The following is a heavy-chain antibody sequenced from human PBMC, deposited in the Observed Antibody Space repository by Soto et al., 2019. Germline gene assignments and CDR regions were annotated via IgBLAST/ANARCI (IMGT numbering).Heavy chain of an antibody. D-gene: IGHD5-18*01. Sequence: ETLSLTCAVYGGSFSGYYWSWIRQPPGKGLEWIGEINHSGSTNYNPSLKSRVTISVDTSKNQFSLMLSSVTAADTAVYYCARALGYTYGHLPIDYWGQGTLVTVSS. J-gene: IGHJ4*02. V-gene: IGHV4-34*01. CDR3: ARALGYTYGHLPIDY. CDR2: INHSGST. CDR1: GGSFSGYY.